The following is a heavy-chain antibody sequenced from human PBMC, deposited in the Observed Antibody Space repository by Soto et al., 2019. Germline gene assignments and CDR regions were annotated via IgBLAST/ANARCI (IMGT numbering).Heavy chain of an antibody. CDR2: ISYDGSNK. CDR1: GFTFSSYG. CDR3: AKDIYSVATSNFDY. D-gene: IGHD5-12*01. Sequence: GGSLRLSCAASGFTFSSYGMHWVRQAPGKGLEWVAVISYDGSNKYYADSVKGRFTISRDNSKNTLYLQMNSLRAEDTAVYYCAKDIYSVATSNFDYWGQGTLVTVSS. J-gene: IGHJ4*02. V-gene: IGHV3-30*18.